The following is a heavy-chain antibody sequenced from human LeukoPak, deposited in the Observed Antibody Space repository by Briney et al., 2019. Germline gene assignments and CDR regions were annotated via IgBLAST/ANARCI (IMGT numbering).Heavy chain of an antibody. Sequence: ASVKVSCKASGYTFTSYDINWVRQATGQGLEWMGWMNPNSGNTGYAQKFQGRVTMTRNTSISTAYMELSSLRSEDTAVYYCARAVVVAASDAFDNWGQGTMVTVSS. J-gene: IGHJ3*02. D-gene: IGHD2-15*01. CDR3: ARAVVVAASDAFDN. CDR2: MNPNSGNT. CDR1: GYTFTSYD. V-gene: IGHV1-8*01.